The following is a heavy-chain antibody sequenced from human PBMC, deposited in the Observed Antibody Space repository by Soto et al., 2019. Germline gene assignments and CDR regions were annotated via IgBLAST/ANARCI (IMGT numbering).Heavy chain of an antibody. J-gene: IGHJ6*03. CDR3: ARSLSRDIVVVVAATHSVYYIDV. V-gene: IGHV1-8*01. CDR1: GYTFTSYD. Sequence: ASVKVSCKASGYTFTSYDINWVRQATGQGLEWMGWMNPNSGNTGYAQKFQGRVTMTRNTSISTAYMELSSLRSEDTAVYYCARSLSRDIVVVVAATHSVYYIDVWGKGTTVTVSS. CDR2: MNPNSGNT. D-gene: IGHD2-15*01.